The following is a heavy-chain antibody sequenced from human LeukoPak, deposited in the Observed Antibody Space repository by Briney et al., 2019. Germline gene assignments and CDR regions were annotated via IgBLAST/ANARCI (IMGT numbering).Heavy chain of an antibody. V-gene: IGHV3-30*02. CDR1: GFTFSTYG. J-gene: IGHJ4*02. CDR3: AAPGVPAATYYFGY. CDR2: IRYDGSNK. Sequence: GGSLRLSCAASGFTFSTYGMHWVRQAPGKGLEWVAFIRYDGSNKYYADSVKGRSTISRDNSKNTVYLQMNSLRAEDTAVYYCAAPGVPAATYYFGYWGQGTLVTVSS. D-gene: IGHD2-2*01.